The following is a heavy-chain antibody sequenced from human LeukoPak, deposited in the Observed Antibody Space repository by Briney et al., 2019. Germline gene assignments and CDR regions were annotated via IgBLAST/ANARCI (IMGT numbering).Heavy chain of an antibody. V-gene: IGHV4-61*05. Sequence: SETLSLTCTVSGGSISSSSYYWGWIRQPPGKGLEWIGYIYYSGTTNYNPSLKSRVTISVDTSKNQFSLKLSSVTAADTAVYYCARNPRSGYFPHYHYYGMDVWGQGTTVTVSS. CDR1: GGSISSSSYY. D-gene: IGHD3-3*01. CDR3: ARNPRSGYFPHYHYYGMDV. CDR2: IYYSGTT. J-gene: IGHJ6*02.